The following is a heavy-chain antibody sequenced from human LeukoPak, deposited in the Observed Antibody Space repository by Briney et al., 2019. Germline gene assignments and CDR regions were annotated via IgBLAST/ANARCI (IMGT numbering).Heavy chain of an antibody. D-gene: IGHD6-19*01. CDR1: GFTFSSYW. CDR3: ARDGGYSSGWYYFDY. CDR2: IKQDGSEK. Sequence: GGSLRLSCAASGFTFSSYWMSWVRQAPGKGLESVATIKQDGSEKYYVDSVKGRFTISRDNAKNSLYLQMNSLRAEDTAVYYCARDGGYSSGWYYFDYWGQGTLVTVSS. V-gene: IGHV3-7*05. J-gene: IGHJ4*02.